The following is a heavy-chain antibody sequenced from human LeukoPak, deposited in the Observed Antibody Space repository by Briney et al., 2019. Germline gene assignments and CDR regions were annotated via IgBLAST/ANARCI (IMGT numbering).Heavy chain of an antibody. CDR2: FDPEDGET. V-gene: IGHV1-24*01. D-gene: IGHD3-22*01. CDR3: AGVQYYYDSSGYWNWFDP. Sequence: GASVKVSCKVSGYTLTELSMHWVRQAPGKGLEWMGGFDPEDGETIYAQKFQGRVTMTEDTSTDTAYMGLSSLRSEDTAVYYCAGVQYYYDSSGYWNWFDPWGQGTLVTVSS. CDR1: GYTLTELS. J-gene: IGHJ5*02.